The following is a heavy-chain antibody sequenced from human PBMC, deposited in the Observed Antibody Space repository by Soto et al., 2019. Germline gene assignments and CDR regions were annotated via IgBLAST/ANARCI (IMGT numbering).Heavy chain of an antibody. CDR1: GFTFRRYA. V-gene: IGHV3-23*01. CDR3: ASSSGDLAVYGMEI. D-gene: IGHD3-10*01. CDR2: VTGGGHTT. Sequence: EAQLLESGGGLVQPGGSLRLSCAASGFTFRRYAMTWVRQAPGKGLEWVSTVTGGGHTTYNADSVNGRFTISRDNSKNTLYPQMNTLRAENTAIYSCASSSGDLAVYGMEIWGPGTTVTVSS. J-gene: IGHJ6*02.